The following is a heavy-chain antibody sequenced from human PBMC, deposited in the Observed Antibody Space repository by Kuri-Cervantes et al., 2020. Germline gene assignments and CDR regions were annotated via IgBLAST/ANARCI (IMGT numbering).Heavy chain of an antibody. CDR1: GFTFSSYA. D-gene: IGHD6-13*01. V-gene: IGHV3-7*03. Sequence: GGSLRLSCAASGFTFSSYAMSWVRQAPGKGLEWVANIKQDGSEKYYVDSVKGRFTISRDNAKNSLYLQMNSLRAEDTALYYCAKNSDSSSWSFGLYYYMDVWGKGTTVTVSS. J-gene: IGHJ6*03. CDR3: AKNSDSSSWSFGLYYYMDV. CDR2: IKQDGSEK.